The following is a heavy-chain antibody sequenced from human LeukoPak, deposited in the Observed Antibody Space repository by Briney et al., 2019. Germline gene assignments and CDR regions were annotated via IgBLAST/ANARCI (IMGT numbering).Heavy chain of an antibody. V-gene: IGHV3-23*01. Sequence: PGGSLRLSCAASGFTFSSYAMSWVRQAPGKGLEWVSAISGSGNSTYYADSVKGRFTISRDNSKNMLYMQMNSLRAEDTAVYYCASIGSVDYGDYFNDYWGQGTLVTVSS. CDR1: GFTFSSYA. J-gene: IGHJ4*02. D-gene: IGHD4-17*01. CDR3: ASIGSVDYGDYFNDY. CDR2: ISGSGNST.